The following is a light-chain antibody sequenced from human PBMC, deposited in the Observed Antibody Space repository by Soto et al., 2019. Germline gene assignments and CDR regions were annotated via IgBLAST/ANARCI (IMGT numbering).Light chain of an antibody. Sequence: EIVLTQSPATLSLSPGERATLSCRASQSVSSYFAWYQQKPGQAPRLLIYDAAHRATGIPARFSGSGSGTDFTLTIRSLEPEDFAVYYCQQRSNWPLTFGPGTKGEIK. CDR1: QSVSSY. J-gene: IGKJ1*01. V-gene: IGKV3-11*01. CDR2: DAA. CDR3: QQRSNWPLT.